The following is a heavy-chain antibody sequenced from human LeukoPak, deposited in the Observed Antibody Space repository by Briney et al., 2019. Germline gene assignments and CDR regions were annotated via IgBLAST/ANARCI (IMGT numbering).Heavy chain of an antibody. V-gene: IGHV3-9*01. CDR1: GFTFDDYA. D-gene: IGHD4-23*01. CDR3: AKLTQLNWFDP. J-gene: IGHJ5*02. Sequence: GRSLRLSCAASGFTFDDYATHWVRQAPGKGLEWVSGISWNSGSIGYADSVKGRFTISRDNAKNSLYLQMNSLRAEDTALYYCAKLTQLNWFDPWGQGTLVTVSS. CDR2: ISWNSGSI.